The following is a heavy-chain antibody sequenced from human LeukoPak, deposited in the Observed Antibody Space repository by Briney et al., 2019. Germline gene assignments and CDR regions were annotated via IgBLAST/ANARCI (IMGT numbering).Heavy chain of an antibody. J-gene: IGHJ5*02. CDR3: ARQKGQLAILFDP. Sequence: GSLRLSCAASGFTVSSNYMSWVRQAPGKGLEWVSVIYSGGSTYYADSVKGRFTISRDNSKNTLYLQMNSLRAEDTAVYYCARQKGQLAILFDPWGQGTLVTVSS. V-gene: IGHV3-53*01. CDR2: IYSGGST. D-gene: IGHD6-6*01. CDR1: GFTVSSNY.